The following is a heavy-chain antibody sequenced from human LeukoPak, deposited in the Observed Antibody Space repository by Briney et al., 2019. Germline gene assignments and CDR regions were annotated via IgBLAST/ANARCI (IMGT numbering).Heavy chain of an antibody. CDR3: ARDSYWLGGTIGAFDI. V-gene: IGHV3-21*01. Sequence: GGSLRLSCAASGFSFSTSTMNWVRQAPGRGLEWVSSISSSGSSTYYADSVKGRFTISRDNAKNSLYLQTNSLRAEDTALYYCARDSYWLGGTIGAFDIWGQGTMVTVSS. CDR1: GFSFSTST. D-gene: IGHD3-10*01. CDR2: ISSSGSST. J-gene: IGHJ3*02.